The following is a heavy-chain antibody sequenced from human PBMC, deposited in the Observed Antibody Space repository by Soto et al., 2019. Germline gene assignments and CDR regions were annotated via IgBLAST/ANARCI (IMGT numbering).Heavy chain of an antibody. CDR2: IYQSGST. Sequence: SGTLSLTCAVSGGSISSSNWWNWVRQPPGKGLEWIGEIYQSGSTNYNPSLKSRVTISVDKSKNQFSLKLSSVTAADTAVYYCARGLSISNGLGYLDSWGQGTLVTVSS. CDR3: ARGLSISNGLGYLDS. V-gene: IGHV4-4*02. D-gene: IGHD3-3*02. J-gene: IGHJ5*01. CDR1: GGSISSSNW.